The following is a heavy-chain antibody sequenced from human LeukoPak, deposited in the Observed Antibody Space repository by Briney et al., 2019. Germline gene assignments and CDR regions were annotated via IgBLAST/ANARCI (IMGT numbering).Heavy chain of an antibody. CDR2: IYYSGST. CDR1: GGSISSYY. D-gene: IGHD3-10*01. Sequence: SETLSLTCTVSGGSISSYYWSWIRQPPGKGLEWIGYIYYSGSTYYNPSLRSRVTISVDTSKNQFSLKLSSVTAADTAVYYCARHLLWFGDVDDAFDIWGQGTMVTVSS. V-gene: IGHV4-59*08. CDR3: ARHLLWFGDVDDAFDI. J-gene: IGHJ3*02.